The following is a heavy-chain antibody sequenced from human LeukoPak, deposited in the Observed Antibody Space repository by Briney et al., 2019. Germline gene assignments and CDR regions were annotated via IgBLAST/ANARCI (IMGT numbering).Heavy chain of an antibody. V-gene: IGHV3-21*01. CDR1: GFTFSSYT. D-gene: IGHD6-13*01. CDR3: ASLSRWSVDY. Sequence: GGSLRLSCAASGFTFSSYTMNWVRQAPGKGLEWVSSISSSSSYIYYADSVKGRFTISRDNAKNSLYLQMNSLRAEDTAVYYCASLSRWSVDYWGQGTLVTVPS. CDR2: ISSSSSYI. J-gene: IGHJ4*02.